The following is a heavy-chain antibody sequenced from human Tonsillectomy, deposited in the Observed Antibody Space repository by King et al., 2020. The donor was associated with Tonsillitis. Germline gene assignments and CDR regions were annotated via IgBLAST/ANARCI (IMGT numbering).Heavy chain of an antibody. CDR1: GFSLNTNGVG. CDR2: IYWDVDK. J-gene: IGHJ1*01. D-gene: IGHD3-22*01. Sequence: TLKESGPTLVKPTQTLTRTCTFSGFSLNTNGVGVGWIRQPPGKALEWLVLIYWDVDKRYSPSLKSRLTLPKDTSRNQVGLTMTNMDPVDTATYYRIKRAAGSGHYYGDAEYFQHWGQGTLVTVSS. CDR3: IKRAAGSGHYYGDAEYFQH. V-gene: IGHV2-5*02.